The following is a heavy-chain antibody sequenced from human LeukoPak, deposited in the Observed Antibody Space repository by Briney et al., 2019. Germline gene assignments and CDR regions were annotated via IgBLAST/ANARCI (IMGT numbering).Heavy chain of an antibody. V-gene: IGHV3-64*01. J-gene: IGHJ4*02. CDR3: ARDPSVWVLDY. Sequence: GGSLRLSCAASGFTFSSYAMHWVRQAPGKGLEYVSAISSNGGSTYYANSVKGRFTISRDNSKNTLYLQMGSLRAEDMAVYYCARDPSVWVLDYWGQGTLVTVSS. D-gene: IGHD3-16*01. CDR2: ISSNGGST. CDR1: GFTFSSYA.